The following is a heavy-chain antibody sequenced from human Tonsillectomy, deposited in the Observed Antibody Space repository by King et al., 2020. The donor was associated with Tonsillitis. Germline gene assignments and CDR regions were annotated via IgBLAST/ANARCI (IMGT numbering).Heavy chain of an antibody. Sequence: VQLVESGGGLVQPGGSLRLSCAASGFTFSSYAMSWVRQAPGKGLEWVSAISGSGGSIYFADSAKGRFTISRDNSKNTLYLQMNSLRAEDTAVYYCAKVSGHWPDYSNYDSWGQGTLVTVSS. CDR1: GFTFSSYA. J-gene: IGHJ4*02. CDR3: AKVSGHWPDYSNYDS. V-gene: IGHV3-23*04. CDR2: ISGSGGSI. D-gene: IGHD4-11*01.